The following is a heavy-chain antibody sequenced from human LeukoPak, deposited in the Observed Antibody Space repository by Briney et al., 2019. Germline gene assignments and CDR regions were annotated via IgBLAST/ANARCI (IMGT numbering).Heavy chain of an antibody. CDR1: GFTFSSYA. CDR2: ISSSGSTI. Sequence: AGGSLRLSCTASGFTFSSYAMNWVRLAPGKGLEWVSYISSSGSTIYYADSVKGRFTISRDNAKNSLYLQMNSLRAEDTAVYYCAREEAYCGGDCFDEGQHWGQGTLVTVSS. D-gene: IGHD2-21*02. J-gene: IGHJ1*01. V-gene: IGHV3-48*03. CDR3: AREEAYCGGDCFDEGQH.